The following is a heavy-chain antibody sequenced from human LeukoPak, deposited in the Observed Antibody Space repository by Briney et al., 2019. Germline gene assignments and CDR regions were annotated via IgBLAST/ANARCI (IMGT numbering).Heavy chain of an antibody. CDR2: ISWNSGSI. CDR1: GFTFDDYA. J-gene: IGHJ4*02. CDR3: ARERSSGWSIDY. Sequence: GGSLRLSCAASGFTFDDYAMHWVRQAPGKGLEWVSGISWNSGSIGYADSVKGRFTISRDNAKNSLYLQMNSLRAEDTAVYYCARERSSGWSIDYWGQGTLVTVSS. D-gene: IGHD6-19*01. V-gene: IGHV3-9*01.